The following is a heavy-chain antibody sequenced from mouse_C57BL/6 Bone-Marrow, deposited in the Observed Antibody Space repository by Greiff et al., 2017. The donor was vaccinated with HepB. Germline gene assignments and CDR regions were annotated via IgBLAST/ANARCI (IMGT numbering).Heavy chain of an antibody. D-gene: IGHD1-1*01. CDR3: ARDQAVVAHWYFDV. Sequence: EVKVVESEGGLVQPGSSMKLSCTASGFTFSDYYMAWVRQVPEKGLEWVANINYDGSSTYYLDSLKSRFIISRDNAKNILYQQMSSLKSEDTATYYCARDQAVVAHWYFDVWGTGTTVTVSS. J-gene: IGHJ1*03. CDR1: GFTFSDYY. CDR2: INYDGSST. V-gene: IGHV5-16*01.